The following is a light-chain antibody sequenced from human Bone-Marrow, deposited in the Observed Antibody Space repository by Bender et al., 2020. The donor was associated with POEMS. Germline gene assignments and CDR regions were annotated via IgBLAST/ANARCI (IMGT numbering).Light chain of an antibody. J-gene: IGLJ3*02. CDR1: RSDIGSNT. CDR3: ASWHDSLIGRV. Sequence: QSVLTQPPSASGTPGQRVSISCSGSRSDIGSNTVNWYRQLPGTAPKLLIYNNNQRPSGVPDRFSGSKSGTSASLAISGLQSEDEAVYYCASWHDSLIGRVFGGGTKLTVL. CDR2: NNN. V-gene: IGLV1-44*01.